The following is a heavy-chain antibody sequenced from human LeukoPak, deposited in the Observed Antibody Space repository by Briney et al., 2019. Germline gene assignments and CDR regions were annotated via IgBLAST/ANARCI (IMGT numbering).Heavy chain of an antibody. CDR3: ARDSILYGDYPFREVDY. J-gene: IGHJ4*02. CDR2: ISAYNGNT. D-gene: IGHD4-17*01. CDR1: GYTFTSYG. V-gene: IGHV1-18*01. Sequence: ASVKVSCKASGYTFTSYGISWVRKAPGQGLEWMGWISAYNGNTNYAQKLQGRVIMTTDTSTSTAYMELRSLRSDDTAVYYCARDSILYGDYPFREVDYWGQGTLVTVSS.